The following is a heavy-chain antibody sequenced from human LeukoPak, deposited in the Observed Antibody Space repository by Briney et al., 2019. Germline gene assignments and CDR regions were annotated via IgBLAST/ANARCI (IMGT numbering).Heavy chain of an antibody. V-gene: IGHV3-64*01. Sequence: GGSLRLSCAASGFTFSSYDMHWVRQAPGKGLEYVSAISSNGCSTYYANSVKGRFTISRDNSKNTLYLQMGSLRAEDMAVYYCARGDRGYSYGYIDYWGQGTLVTVSS. J-gene: IGHJ4*02. CDR2: ISSNGCST. D-gene: IGHD5-18*01. CDR1: GFTFSSYD. CDR3: ARGDRGYSYGYIDY.